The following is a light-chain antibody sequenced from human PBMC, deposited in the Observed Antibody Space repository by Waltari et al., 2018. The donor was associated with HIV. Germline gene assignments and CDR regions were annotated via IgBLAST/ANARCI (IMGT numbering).Light chain of an antibody. V-gene: IGKV1-39*01. CDR1: HSIDTY. CDR2: AAS. Sequence: DIQMTQSPSFLSASVGDRVTITCRASHSIDTYLHWYQQTPGKAPKLLIYAASRLQSGVPPRFSGTGAGTDFTLTISSLQPEDFSTYYCQQSKTTPLTFGGGTTV. CDR3: QQSKTTPLT. J-gene: IGKJ4*01.